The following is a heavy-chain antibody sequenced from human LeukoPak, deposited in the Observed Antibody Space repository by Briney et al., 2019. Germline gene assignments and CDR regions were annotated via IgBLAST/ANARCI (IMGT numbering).Heavy chain of an antibody. CDR3: AKEVAAVGVGAFDI. V-gene: IGHV3-23*01. CDR2: IIGSGDTT. J-gene: IGHJ3*02. Sequence: GGSLRLSCAAAGFTFSNYAMSWVRQTPGKGLEWVSAIIGSGDTTFYRDSVQGRFSVSRDNSKNTVYLQMNSLRAEETGLYFCAKEVAAVGVGAFDIWGQGTMVTVSS. D-gene: IGHD6-13*01. CDR1: GFTFSNYA.